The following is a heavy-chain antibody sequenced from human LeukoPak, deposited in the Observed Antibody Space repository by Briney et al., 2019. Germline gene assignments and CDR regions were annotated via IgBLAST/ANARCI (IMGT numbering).Heavy chain of an antibody. CDR2: IRSKAYGGTT. Sequence: TGGSLRLSCTASGFTFGDYAMSWVRQAPGKGLEWVSFIRSKAYGGTTEYAASVKGRFTFSRDDSKSIAYLQMNSLKTEDTAVYYCARARGGSPPYYYFYYMDVWGKGTTVTVSS. CDR3: ARARGGSPPYYYFYYMDV. CDR1: GFTFGDYA. J-gene: IGHJ6*03. V-gene: IGHV3-49*04. D-gene: IGHD3-16*01.